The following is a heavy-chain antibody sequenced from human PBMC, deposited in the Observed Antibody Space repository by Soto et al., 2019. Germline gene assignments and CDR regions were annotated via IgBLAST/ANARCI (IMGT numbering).Heavy chain of an antibody. CDR2: IRTISSAI. J-gene: IGHJ4*02. CDR3: ARETPSFDS. V-gene: IGHV3-48*02. CDR1: GFTFSDYP. D-gene: IGHD2-15*01. Sequence: QLVESGGGLVQPGGSLRLSCAASGFTFSDYPMNWVRQAPGKGLEWVSSIRTISSAIYFADSVRGRFTISRDNARNSLDLQMTRLGDEDTAVYYCARETPSFDSWGQGTLVTVSS.